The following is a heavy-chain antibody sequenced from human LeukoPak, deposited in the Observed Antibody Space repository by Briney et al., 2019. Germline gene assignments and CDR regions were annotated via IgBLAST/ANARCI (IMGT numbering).Heavy chain of an antibody. V-gene: IGHV5-51*01. CDR2: IYPGDSDT. Sequence: GESLKISCKGSGYSFTSYWIGWVRQTPGKGLEWMGIIYPGDSDTRYSPSFQGQVTISADKSISTAYLQWSSLKASDTAMYYCARHFNLYYDILTGYSPGDAFDIWGQGTMVTVSS. D-gene: IGHD3-9*01. CDR3: ARHFNLYYDILTGYSPGDAFDI. J-gene: IGHJ3*02. CDR1: GYSFTSYW.